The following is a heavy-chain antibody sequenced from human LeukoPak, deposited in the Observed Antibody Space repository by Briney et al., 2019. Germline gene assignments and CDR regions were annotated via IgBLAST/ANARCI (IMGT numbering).Heavy chain of an antibody. D-gene: IGHD1-26*01. V-gene: IGHV4-39*07. CDR3: ARDGRWESHNWFDP. Sequence: PSETLSLTCTVSGGSISSSSYYWGWIRQPPGRGLEWIGSIYYSGSTYYNPSLKSRVTISVDTSKNQFSLKLSSVTAADTAVYYCARDGRWESHNWFDPWGQGTLVTVSS. CDR2: IYYSGST. J-gene: IGHJ5*02. CDR1: GGSISSSSYY.